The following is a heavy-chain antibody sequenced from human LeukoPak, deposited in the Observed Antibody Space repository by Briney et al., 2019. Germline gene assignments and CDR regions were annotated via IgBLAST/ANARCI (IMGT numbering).Heavy chain of an antibody. D-gene: IGHD3-10*01. Sequence: SETLSLTCTVSGGSISSGGYYWSWIRQHPGKGLEWIGYIYYSGSTYYSPSLKSRVTISVDTSKNQFSLKLSSVTAADTAVYYCTIRKGITMVRGVINYNPSYGMDVWGQGTTVTVSS. V-gene: IGHV4-31*03. J-gene: IGHJ6*02. CDR1: GGSISSGGYY. CDR3: TIRKGITMVRGVINYNPSYGMDV. CDR2: IYYSGST.